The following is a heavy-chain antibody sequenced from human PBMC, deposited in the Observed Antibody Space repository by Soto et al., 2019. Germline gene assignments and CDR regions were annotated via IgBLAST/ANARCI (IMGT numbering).Heavy chain of an antibody. J-gene: IGHJ4*02. CDR2: IWYDGSNK. D-gene: IGHD6-13*01. Sequence: GGSLRLSCAASGFTFSSYGMHWVRQAPGKGLEWVAVIWYDGSNKYYADSVKGRFTISRDNSKNTLYLQMNSLRAEDTAVYYCARDGMEQQLVRAYLDYWGQGTLVTVSS. CDR1: GFTFSSYG. V-gene: IGHV3-33*01. CDR3: ARDGMEQQLVRAYLDY.